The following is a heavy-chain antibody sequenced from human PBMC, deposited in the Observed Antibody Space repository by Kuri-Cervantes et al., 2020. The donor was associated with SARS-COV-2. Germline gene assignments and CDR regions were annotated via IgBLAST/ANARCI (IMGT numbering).Heavy chain of an antibody. CDR3: ARDPGGLDAFDI. CDR1: GYTFAGYY. D-gene: IGHD4-23*01. J-gene: IGHJ3*02. V-gene: IGHV1-2*06. Sequence: ASVKVSCKASGYTFAGYYMQWVRQAPGQGLEWMGRINPNSGGTNYAQKFQGRVTMTRDTSISTAYMELSRLRSDDTAVYYCARDPGGLDAFDIWGQGTMVTVSS. CDR2: INPNSGGT.